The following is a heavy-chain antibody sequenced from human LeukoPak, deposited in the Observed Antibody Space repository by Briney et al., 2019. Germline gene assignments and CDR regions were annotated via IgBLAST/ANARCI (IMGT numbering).Heavy chain of an antibody. D-gene: IGHD3-3*01. Sequence: SETLSLTCTVSGDSISSGTYYWNWIRQPAGMGLEWIGRIYISGSTNYNPSLKSRVTISVDTSKNQFSLKLSSVTAADTAVYYCARDPPPADDFWTPRGFDPWGQGTLVTVSS. CDR2: IYISGST. V-gene: IGHV4-61*02. CDR1: GDSISSGTYY. J-gene: IGHJ5*02. CDR3: ARDPPPADDFWTPRGFDP.